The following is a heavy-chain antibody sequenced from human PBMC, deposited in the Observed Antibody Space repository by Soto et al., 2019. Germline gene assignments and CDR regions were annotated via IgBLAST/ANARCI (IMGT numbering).Heavy chain of an antibody. J-gene: IGHJ5*02. CDR1: GFTFSSYP. V-gene: IGHV3-30-3*01. CDR2: ISVNGNNI. D-gene: IGHD6-13*01. CDR3: ARSHSSSWHWFDP. Sequence: GGSLRLSCAASGFTFSSYPMHWVRQAPGKGPEWVAVISVNGNNIHYGDSVKGRFTISRDNSKNTLYLQMSSLRVEDTAVYYCARSHSSSWHWFDPWGQGTLVTVSS.